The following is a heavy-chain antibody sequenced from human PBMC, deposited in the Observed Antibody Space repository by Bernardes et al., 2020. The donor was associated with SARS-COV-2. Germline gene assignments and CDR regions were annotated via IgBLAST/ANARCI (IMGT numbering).Heavy chain of an antibody. D-gene: IGHD2-21*01. Sequence: SETLSLTCAVSGGSISSSNYYWGCIRPAPGKGREWIGSIYSGGNSYYNPSLQSRVRESVDTSRNQFSLRLSFVTDADTAVYYCAGSSCGIDCFIGGLRSRDYGMDVWGLGTTVTVSA. V-gene: IGHV4-39*01. CDR2: IYSGGNS. J-gene: IGHJ6*01. CDR3: AGSSCGIDCFIGGLRSRDYGMDV. CDR1: GGSISSSNYY.